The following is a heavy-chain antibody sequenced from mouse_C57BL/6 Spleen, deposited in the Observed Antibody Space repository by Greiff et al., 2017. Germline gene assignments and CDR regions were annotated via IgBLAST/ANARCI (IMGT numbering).Heavy chain of an antibody. Sequence: QVQLQQPGAELVKPGASVKMSCKASGYTFTSYWITWVKQRPGQGLEWIGDIYPGSGSTNYNGKFKGKATLTADKSSSTAYMQLSSLTSEDSAVYFCARRGDIYFDYWGQGTTLTVSS. D-gene: IGHD1-3*01. CDR1: GYTFTSYW. V-gene: IGHV1-55*01. CDR3: ARRGDIYFDY. J-gene: IGHJ2*01. CDR2: IYPGSGST.